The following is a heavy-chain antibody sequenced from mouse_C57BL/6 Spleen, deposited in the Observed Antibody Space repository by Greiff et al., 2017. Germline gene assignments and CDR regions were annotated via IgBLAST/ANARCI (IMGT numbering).Heavy chain of an antibody. CDR3: ASSNWVNYFDY. CDR1: GYSFTGYY. D-gene: IGHD4-1*01. Sequence: VQLQQSGPELVKPGASVKISCKASGYSFTGYYMNWVKQSPEKSLEWIGEINPSTGGTTYNQKFKAKATLTVAKSSSTSYLRLKSLTSEDSAVYYCASSNWVNYFDYWGQGTTLTVSS. J-gene: IGHJ2*01. CDR2: INPSTGGT. V-gene: IGHV1-42*01.